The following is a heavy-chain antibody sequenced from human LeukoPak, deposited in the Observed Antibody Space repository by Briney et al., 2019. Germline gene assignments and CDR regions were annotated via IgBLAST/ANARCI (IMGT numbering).Heavy chain of an antibody. CDR3: ARGGYYYDSSGYYYAEYFQH. CDR2: IYYSGST. CDR1: GGSISSSSYY. J-gene: IGHJ1*01. Sequence: SETLSLTCTVSGGSISSSSYYWGWIRQPPGKGLEWIGSIYYSGSTYYNPSLKSRVTISVDTYKNQFSLKLSSVTAADTAVYYCARGGYYYDSSGYYYAEYFQHWGQGTLVTVSS. D-gene: IGHD3-22*01. V-gene: IGHV4-39*07.